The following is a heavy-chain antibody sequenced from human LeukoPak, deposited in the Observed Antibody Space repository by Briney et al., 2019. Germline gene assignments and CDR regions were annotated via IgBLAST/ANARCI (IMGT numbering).Heavy chain of an antibody. D-gene: IGHD3-22*01. J-gene: IGHJ4*02. Sequence: HPGGSLRLSCAASGFTFNNYAMSWVRQAPGKGLEWVSSISDSGGATYYADSAKGRFTISRDNSKNTLYVQVNSLGTEDTAAYYCAKGSYYDSSGSFYFDYWGQGTLVTVSS. CDR1: GFTFNNYA. V-gene: IGHV3-23*01. CDR3: AKGSYYDSSGSFYFDY. CDR2: ISDSGGAT.